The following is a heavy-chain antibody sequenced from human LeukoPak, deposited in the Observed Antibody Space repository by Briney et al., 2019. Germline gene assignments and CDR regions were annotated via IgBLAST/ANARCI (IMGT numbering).Heavy chain of an antibody. CDR3: TKVWSGDPPRRDAFDI. J-gene: IGHJ3*02. D-gene: IGHD6-25*01. CDR1: GFTFDDYA. Sequence: GGSLRLSCAASGFTFDDYAMHWVRQAPGKGLEWVSLISGDGGSTYYADSVKGRFTISRDNSKNSLYLQMNSLRTEDTALYYCTKVWSGDPPRRDAFDIWGQGTMVTVSS. V-gene: IGHV3-43*02. CDR2: ISGDGGST.